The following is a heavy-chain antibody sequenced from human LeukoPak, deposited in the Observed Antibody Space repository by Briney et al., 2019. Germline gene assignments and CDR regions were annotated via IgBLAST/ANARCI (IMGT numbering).Heavy chain of an antibody. Sequence: SETLSLTCTVSGGSISSYYWSWIRQPPGKKLEWIGYMYYSGNTNYNPSLKCRVTISIDTSKNQFSLKVSSVTAADTAVYYCARVGDGNFDYWGQGTLVTVSS. V-gene: IGHV4-59*08. CDR3: ARVGDGNFDY. D-gene: IGHD3-16*01. CDR2: MYYSGNT. CDR1: GGSISSYY. J-gene: IGHJ4*02.